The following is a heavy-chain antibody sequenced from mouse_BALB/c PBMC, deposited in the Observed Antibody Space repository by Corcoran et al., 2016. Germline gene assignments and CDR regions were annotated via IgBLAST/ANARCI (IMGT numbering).Heavy chain of an antibody. D-gene: IGHD1-1*01. V-gene: IGHV1-39*01. Sequence: EIQLQQTGPELVKPGASVKISCKASGYSFTDYIMLWVKQSHGKSLEWIGNINPYYGSTSYNLKFKGKATLTVDKSSSTAYMQLNSLTSEDSAVYYCARSYCSSYGYWYFDVWGAGTTVTVSS. CDR2: INPYYGST. CDR3: ARSYCSSYGYWYFDV. J-gene: IGHJ1*01. CDR1: GYSFTDYI.